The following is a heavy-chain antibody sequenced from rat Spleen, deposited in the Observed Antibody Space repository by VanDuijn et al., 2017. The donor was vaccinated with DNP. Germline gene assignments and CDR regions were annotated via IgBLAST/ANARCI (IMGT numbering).Heavy chain of an antibody. J-gene: IGHJ3*01. Sequence: EVQLVESGGGLVQPGNSLKLSCAASGFTFSNYDMAWVRQAPTKGLEWVASINPSGGSSYYRASVKGRFTVSRDNAKNTQYLQMDSLRSEDTATYYCVRHEDSSSHIYGFAYWGQGTLVTVSS. CDR2: INPSGGSS. D-gene: IGHD1-2*01. CDR1: GFTFSNYD. CDR3: VRHEDSSSHIYGFAY. V-gene: IGHV5S13*01.